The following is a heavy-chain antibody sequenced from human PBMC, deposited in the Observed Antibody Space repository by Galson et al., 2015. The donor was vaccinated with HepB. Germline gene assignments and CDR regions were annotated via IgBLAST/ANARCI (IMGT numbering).Heavy chain of an antibody. CDR1: GYTFTSYA. CDR3: ARDAGLLWFGELLGYFDY. V-gene: IGHV1-3*01. J-gene: IGHJ4*02. D-gene: IGHD3-10*01. CDR2: INAGNGNT. Sequence: SVKVSCKASGYTFTSYAMHWVRQAPGQRLEWMGWINAGNGNTKYSQKFQGRVTITRGTSASTAYMELSSLRSEDTAVYYCARDAGLLWFGELLGYFDYWGQGTLVTVSS.